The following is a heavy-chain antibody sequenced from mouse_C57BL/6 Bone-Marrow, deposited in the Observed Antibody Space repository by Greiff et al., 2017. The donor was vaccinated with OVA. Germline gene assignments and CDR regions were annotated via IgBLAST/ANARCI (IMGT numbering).Heavy chain of an antibody. CDR2: INPSNGGT. V-gene: IGHV1-53*01. D-gene: IGHD2-5*01. CDR1: GYTFTSYW. J-gene: IGHJ2*01. CDR3: ARKGYYSNYFDY. Sequence: QVQLQQPGAELVKPGASVKMSCKASGYTFTSYWMHWVKQRPGQGLEWIGNINPSNGGTNYNEKFKSKATLTVDKSSSTAYMQLSSLTSEDSAVYYCARKGYYSNYFDYWGQGTTLTVSS.